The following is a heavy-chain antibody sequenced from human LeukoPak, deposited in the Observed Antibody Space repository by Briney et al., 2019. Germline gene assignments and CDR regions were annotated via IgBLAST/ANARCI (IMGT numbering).Heavy chain of an antibody. J-gene: IGHJ4*02. V-gene: IGHV1-8*02. CDR2: INPNSGNT. CDR3: ARVDFDWLSRSYYFDY. Sequence: ASVKVSCKASGYTFTGYYMHWVRQAPGQGLELMGWINPNSGNTGYAQKFQGRVTMTRNTSISTAYMELSSLRSEDTAVDYCARVDFDWLSRSYYFDYWGQGTLVTVSS. D-gene: IGHD3-9*01. CDR1: GYTFTGYY.